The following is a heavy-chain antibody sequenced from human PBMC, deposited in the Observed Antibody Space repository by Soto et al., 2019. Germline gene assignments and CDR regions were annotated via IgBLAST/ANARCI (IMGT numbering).Heavy chain of an antibody. Sequence: GGSLRLSCVASGCSISTHALTWVRQAPGKGLEWVSSFSGRSGDTYYAASVKGRFTISGDSSKNTVILQMNNLRADDTALYYCARDSSAWPNYFDSWGQGSQVTVSS. CDR3: ARDSSAWPNYFDS. J-gene: IGHJ4*02. CDR1: GCSISTHA. V-gene: IGHV3-23*01. D-gene: IGHD6-19*01. CDR2: FSGRSGDT.